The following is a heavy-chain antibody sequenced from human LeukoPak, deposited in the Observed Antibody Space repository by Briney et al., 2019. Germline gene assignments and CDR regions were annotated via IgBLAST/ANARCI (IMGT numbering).Heavy chain of an antibody. J-gene: IGHJ4*02. V-gene: IGHV3-23*01. CDR2: IGGNVGST. CDR1: GFTIGTYA. CDR3: AKDIYGDYGGFDY. D-gene: IGHD4-17*01. Sequence: GGSLRLSCAASGFTIGTYAMSWVRQAPGKGLEWVSGIGGNVGSTYYADSVKGRFTVSRDNSKNTLYLQMNSLRAEDTAVYYCAKDIYGDYGGFDYWGQGTLVTVSS.